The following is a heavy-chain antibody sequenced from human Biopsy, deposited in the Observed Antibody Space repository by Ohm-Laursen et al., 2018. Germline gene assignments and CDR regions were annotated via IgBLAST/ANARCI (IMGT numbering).Heavy chain of an antibody. CDR3: ARDYDTSGYYYVS. CDR1: GGSISNNNYY. CDR2: IFYRGST. Sequence: SQTLSLTCTVSGGSISNNNYYWGWIRQPPGKGLEWIGSIFYRGSTHYKPSLKSRVNISVDTSKNQFSLKVNSVTAADTAVYYCARDYDTSGYYYVSWGQGTLVTVSS. D-gene: IGHD3-22*01. V-gene: IGHV4-39*01. J-gene: IGHJ5*02.